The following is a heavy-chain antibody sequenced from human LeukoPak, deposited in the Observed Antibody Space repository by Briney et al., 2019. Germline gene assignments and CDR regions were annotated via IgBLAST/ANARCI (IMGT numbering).Heavy chain of an antibody. V-gene: IGHV3-21*01. D-gene: IGHD3-10*01. Sequence: GGSLRLSCAASGFTFSSYSMNWVRQAPGKGLEWVSSISSSSSYIYYADSVKGRFTISRDNAKNSLYLQMNSLRAEDTAVYYCAKDRDVYYYGSGSFDYWGQGTLVTVSS. CDR1: GFTFSSYS. J-gene: IGHJ4*02. CDR2: ISSSSSYI. CDR3: AKDRDVYYYGSGSFDY.